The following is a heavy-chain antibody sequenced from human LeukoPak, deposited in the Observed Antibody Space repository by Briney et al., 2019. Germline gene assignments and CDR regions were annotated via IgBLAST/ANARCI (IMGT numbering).Heavy chain of an antibody. D-gene: IGHD2-2*01. CDR1: GYTFSAYY. CDR3: ARASSLRY. Sequence: ASVKVSCKASGYTFSAYYLHWVRQAPGQGLEWMGWINPDSGGTKYAQKFQGRVTMTRDTSISTAYMEVSRLTSDDTAIYYCARASSLRYWGQGTLVTASS. J-gene: IGHJ4*02. CDR2: INPDSGGT. V-gene: IGHV1-2*02.